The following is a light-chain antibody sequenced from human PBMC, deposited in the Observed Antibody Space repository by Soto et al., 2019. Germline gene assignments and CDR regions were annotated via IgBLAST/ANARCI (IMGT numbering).Light chain of an antibody. V-gene: IGKV1-33*01. Sequence: DIQMTQSPSSLSASVGDRVTITCQASQDISNYLNWYQQKPGKAPKLLIYDASNLETGVPSRFSGSGSWTDFTFTISSLQPEDIATYYCQQYDNFFTFGPGTKVDIK. CDR3: QQYDNFFT. J-gene: IGKJ3*01. CDR2: DAS. CDR1: QDISNY.